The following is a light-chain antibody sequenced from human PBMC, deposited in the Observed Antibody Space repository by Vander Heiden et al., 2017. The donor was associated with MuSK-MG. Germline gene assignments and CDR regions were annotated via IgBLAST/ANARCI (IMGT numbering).Light chain of an antibody. CDR3: NSRDSSGNLVV. V-gene: IGLV3-19*01. Sequence: SSELTQDPAVSVALGQTVRITCQGDSLRSYYASWYQQKPGQAPVLVIYGKNNRPSGIPDRFSGSSSGNTASFTTTGAQAEDEADYYCNSRDSSGNLVVFGGGTKLTVL. J-gene: IGLJ2*01. CDR2: GKN. CDR1: SLRSYY.